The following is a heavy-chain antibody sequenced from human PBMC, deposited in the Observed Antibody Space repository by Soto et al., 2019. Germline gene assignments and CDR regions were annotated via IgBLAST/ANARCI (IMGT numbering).Heavy chain of an antibody. J-gene: IGHJ6*02. CDR2: IIPIFGTA. D-gene: IGHD3-3*01. V-gene: IGHV1-69*13. CDR1: GGTFSSYA. CDR3: ARGGVVTLSVYYYGMDV. Sequence: SVKVSCKASGGTFSSYAISWVRQAPGQGLEWMGGIIPIFGTANYAQKFQGRVTITADESTSTAYMELSSLRSEDTAVYYCARGGVVTLSVYYYGMDVWRQGTTVTVSS.